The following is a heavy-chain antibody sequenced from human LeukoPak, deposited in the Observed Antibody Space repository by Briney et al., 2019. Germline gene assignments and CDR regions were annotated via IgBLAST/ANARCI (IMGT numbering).Heavy chain of an antibody. J-gene: IGHJ6*03. CDR1: GYSISSGYY. CDR2: IYHSGST. CDR3: ARDRREVLCFGEPQTLYYYYYMDV. V-gene: IGHV4-38-2*02. Sequence: SETLSLTCAVSGYSISSGYYWGWIRQPPVKGLEWIGSIYHSGSTYYNPSLKSRVTISVDTSKNQFSLKLSSVTAADTAVYYCARDRREVLCFGEPQTLYYYYYMDVWGKGTTVTVSS. D-gene: IGHD3-10*01.